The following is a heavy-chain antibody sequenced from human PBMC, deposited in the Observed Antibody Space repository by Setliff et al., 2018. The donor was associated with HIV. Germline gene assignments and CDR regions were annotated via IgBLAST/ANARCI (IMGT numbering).Heavy chain of an antibody. D-gene: IGHD3-3*01. CDR1: GITFSDYE. J-gene: IGHJ3*02. Sequence: GSLRLSCAASGITFSDYEMNWVRQAPGKGLEWVSAVSGGGGSTYYADSVRGRFTISRDDAKNSLFLQIHSLRAEDTAVYFCVREWSAFDIWGQGTMVTVSS. CDR3: VREWSAFDI. V-gene: IGHV3-48*03. CDR2: VSGGGGST.